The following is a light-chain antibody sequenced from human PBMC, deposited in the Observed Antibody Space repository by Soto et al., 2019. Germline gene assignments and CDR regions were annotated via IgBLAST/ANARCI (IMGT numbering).Light chain of an antibody. CDR2: AAS. Sequence: DIQMTQSPSSLSASVGDRVTITCRASQSIAYYLNWFQQKQGKAPKLLIYAASSLQSGVPSRFSGSGSGTDFTLTISSLQPEDFATYYCQQSSNSPMYTFGQGTKLYVK. V-gene: IGKV1-39*01. CDR3: QQSSNSPMYT. CDR1: QSIAYY. J-gene: IGKJ2*01.